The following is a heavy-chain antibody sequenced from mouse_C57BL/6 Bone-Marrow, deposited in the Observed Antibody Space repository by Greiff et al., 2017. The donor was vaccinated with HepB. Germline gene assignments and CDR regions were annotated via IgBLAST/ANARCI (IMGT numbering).Heavy chain of an antibody. Sequence: VKLLESGAELVRPGTSVKVSCKASGYAFTNYLIEWVKQRPGQGLEWIGVINPGSGGTNYNEKFKGKATLTADKSSSTAYMQLSSLTSEDSAVYFCARGGVVSLPYWGQGTTLTVSS. V-gene: IGHV1-54*01. CDR3: ARGGVVSLPY. J-gene: IGHJ2*01. CDR2: INPGSGGT. D-gene: IGHD1-1*01. CDR1: GYAFTNYL.